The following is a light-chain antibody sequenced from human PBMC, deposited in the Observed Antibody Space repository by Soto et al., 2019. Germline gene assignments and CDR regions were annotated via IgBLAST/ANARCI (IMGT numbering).Light chain of an antibody. CDR1: NSNIGSNT. CDR2: TDN. J-gene: IGLJ1*01. V-gene: IGLV1-44*01. Sequence: QAALTQPPSAPGTPVQGVTISCSGSNSNIGSNTVHWYQQLPCSAPKLLIHTDNKRPSGVPDRFTGSKSGTSASLPISGLQSEDEAEYYCASWDDSLNAYVFATGTKVTVL. CDR3: ASWDDSLNAYV.